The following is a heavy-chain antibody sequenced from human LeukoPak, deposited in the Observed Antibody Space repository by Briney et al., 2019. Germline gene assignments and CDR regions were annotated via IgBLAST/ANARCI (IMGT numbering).Heavy chain of an antibody. CDR1: GGSISSSTHY. CDR3: VRHDHDFWNGLYYIDV. Sequence: PSETLSLTCTVSGGSISSSTHYWGWIRQPPGKEPEWIGALYYSGSTFYNPSLESRVTISVDTSKNHFSLNLTSVTAAETAVYYCVRHDHDFWNGLYYIDVWGKGTTVTVSS. CDR2: LYYSGST. J-gene: IGHJ6*03. V-gene: IGHV4-39*01. D-gene: IGHD3-3*01.